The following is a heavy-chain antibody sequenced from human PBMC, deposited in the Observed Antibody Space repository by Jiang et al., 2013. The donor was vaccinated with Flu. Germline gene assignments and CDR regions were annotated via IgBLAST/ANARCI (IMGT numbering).Heavy chain of an antibody. CDR1: GYTFTSYA. V-gene: IGHV1-3*01. CDR2: INAGNGNT. CDR3: ALLRSTMVRRSYYYGMDV. Sequence: GAEVKKPGASVKVSCKASGYTFTSYAMHWVRQAPGQRLEWMGWINAGNGNTKYSQKFQGRVTITRDTSASTAYMELSSLRSEDTAVYYCALLRSTMVRRSYYYGMDVWGQGTTVTVSS. J-gene: IGHJ6*02. D-gene: IGHD3-10*01.